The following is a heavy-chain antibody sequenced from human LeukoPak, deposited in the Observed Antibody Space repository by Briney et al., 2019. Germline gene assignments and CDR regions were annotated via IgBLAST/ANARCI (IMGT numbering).Heavy chain of an antibody. V-gene: IGHV3-30*03. CDR2: ISYDGSNK. CDR1: GFTFSDYY. D-gene: IGHD1-7*01. J-gene: IGHJ3*02. Sequence: GGSLRLSCAASGFTFSDYYMSWIRQAPGKGLEWVAVISYDGSNKYYADSVKGRFTISRDNSKNTLYLQMNSLRAEDTAVYYCARHISPWKYPDAFDIWGQGTMVTVSS. CDR3: ARHISPWKYPDAFDI.